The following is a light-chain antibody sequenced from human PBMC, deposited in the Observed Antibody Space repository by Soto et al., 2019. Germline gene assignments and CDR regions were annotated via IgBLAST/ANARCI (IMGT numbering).Light chain of an antibody. Sequence: DIHMTQSPSTLSASVGDRVTITCRASQSISSWLAWYKQKPGKAPKLLIYDASILESGVQSRFSGVGSGTDFTLTISSLQPDDFATYYCQQYNSYSSTFGQGTTVEIK. J-gene: IGKJ1*01. V-gene: IGKV1-5*01. CDR2: DAS. CDR3: QQYNSYSST. CDR1: QSISSW.